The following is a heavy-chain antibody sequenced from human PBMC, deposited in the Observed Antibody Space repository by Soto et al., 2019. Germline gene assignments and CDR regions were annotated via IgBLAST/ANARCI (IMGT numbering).Heavy chain of an antibody. J-gene: IGHJ4*02. Sequence: QITLKESGPTLVRPAQTLTLTCDFSGFSLSTYHMGVAWIRQPPGKALEWLALIYWDDDKRYSPYLKDRLAISKDTSSTQVVVTITNLDPGDTATYFCAHAGDYDLLTFDHWGPGTMVTVSS. CDR2: IYWDDDK. CDR3: AHAGDYDLLTFDH. V-gene: IGHV2-5*02. CDR1: GFSLSTYHMG. D-gene: IGHD4-17*01.